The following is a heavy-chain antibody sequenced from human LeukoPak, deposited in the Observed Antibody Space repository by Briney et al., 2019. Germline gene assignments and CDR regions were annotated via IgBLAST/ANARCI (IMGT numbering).Heavy chain of an antibody. CDR1: GGSISSYY. CDR2: IYDSGST. Sequence: SETLSLACTVSGGSISSYYWSWIRQPPGKGLEWIGYIYDSGSTNYNPSLKSRVTISVDTSKNQFSLKLSSVTAADTAVFYCASLTTADAFDIWGQGTMVTVSS. V-gene: IGHV4-59*01. CDR3: ASLTTADAFDI. D-gene: IGHD1-1*01. J-gene: IGHJ3*02.